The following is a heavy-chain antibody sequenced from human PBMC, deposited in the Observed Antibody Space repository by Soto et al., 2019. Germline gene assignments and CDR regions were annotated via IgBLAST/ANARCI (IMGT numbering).Heavy chain of an antibody. D-gene: IGHD5-12*01. CDR3: ARVISGYDFAVDY. V-gene: IGHV1-69*02. CDR2: IIPILGIA. Sequence: SVKVSCKASGGTFSSYTISWVRQAPGQGLEWMGRIIPILGIANYAQKFQGRVTITADKSTSTAYMELSSLRSDDTAVYYCARVISGYDFAVDYWGQGTLVTVSS. CDR1: GGTFSSYT. J-gene: IGHJ4*02.